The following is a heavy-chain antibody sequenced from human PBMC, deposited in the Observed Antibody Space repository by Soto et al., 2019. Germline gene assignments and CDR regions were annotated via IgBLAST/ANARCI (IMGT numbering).Heavy chain of an antibody. CDR3: ARDGVGEGDSCYYYGMDV. CDR1: GGSISSYY. D-gene: IGHD3-10*01. J-gene: IGHJ6*02. Sequence: SETLSLTCTVSGGSISSYYWSWIRQPPGKGLEWIGYIYYSGSTNYNPSLKSRVTISVDTSKNQFSLKLSSVTAADTAVYYCARDGVGEGDSCYYYGMDVWGQGTTVTVS. V-gene: IGHV4-59*01. CDR2: IYYSGST.